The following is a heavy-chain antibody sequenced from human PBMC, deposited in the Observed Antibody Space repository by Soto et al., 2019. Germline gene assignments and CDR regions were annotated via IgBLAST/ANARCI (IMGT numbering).Heavy chain of an antibody. V-gene: IGHV3-30-3*01. J-gene: IGHJ6*02. Sequence: PCRSLRLSCAASGFTFSSYAMHCVRQAPGKGLEWVAVISYAGSNKYYADSLKGRFTISRDKSKTTLYLQMNSLRAEDTAVYYCARESWLQPYYYYGMDVWVQGSTVTVSS. CDR2: ISYAGSNK. CDR1: GFTFSSYA. D-gene: IGHD5-12*01. CDR3: ARESWLQPYYYYGMDV.